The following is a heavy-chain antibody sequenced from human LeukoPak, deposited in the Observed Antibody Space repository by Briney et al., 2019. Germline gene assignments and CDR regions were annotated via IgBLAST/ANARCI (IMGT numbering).Heavy chain of an antibody. CDR2: INPGGGST. V-gene: IGHV1-46*01. CDR1: VYTFTTYF. D-gene: IGHD3-22*01. CDR3: ARDGRYDSSGYSFDY. J-gene: IGHJ4*02. Sequence: ASLRVSSTPSVYTFTTYFLHWVRQAPGQGRQWMGIINPGGGSTSYAQKFQGRVTMTMDTSTSTVYMELSSLRSEDTAVYYCARDGRYDSSGYSFDYWGQGTLVTVSS.